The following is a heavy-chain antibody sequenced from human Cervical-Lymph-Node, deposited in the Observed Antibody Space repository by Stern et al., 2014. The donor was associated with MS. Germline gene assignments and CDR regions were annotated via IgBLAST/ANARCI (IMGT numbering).Heavy chain of an antibody. Sequence: EMPLVESGAEAKKPGESLKISCKSSGYSFNTYWIAWVRQMPGRGLEWMGLIYPGDSDTRASAPFQGKVTMSADTSISTAYLQWSSLKASDTAIYYCARPSNSGLFVHHWGQGTLVTVSS. J-gene: IGHJ1*01. V-gene: IGHV5-51*01. CDR3: ARPSNSGLFVHH. D-gene: IGHD6-19*01. CDR2: IYPGDSDT. CDR1: GYSFNTYW.